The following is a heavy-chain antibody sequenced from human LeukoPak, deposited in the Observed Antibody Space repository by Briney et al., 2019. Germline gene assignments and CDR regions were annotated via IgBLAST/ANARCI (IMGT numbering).Heavy chain of an antibody. CDR1: GGSFSGYY. J-gene: IGHJ5*02. CDR3: ASLGSSWSP. D-gene: IGHD6-13*01. Sequence: SETLSLTCAVYGGSFSGYYWSWIRQPPGKGLEWIGYIYYSGSTNYNPSLKSRVTISVDTSKNQFSLKLSSVTAADTAVYYCASLGSSWSPWGQGTLVTVSS. CDR2: IYYSGST. V-gene: IGHV4-59*01.